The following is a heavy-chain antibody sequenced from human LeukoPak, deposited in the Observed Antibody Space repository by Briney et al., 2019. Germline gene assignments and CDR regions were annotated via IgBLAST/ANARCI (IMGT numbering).Heavy chain of an antibody. CDR1: GGSFSSYD. V-gene: IGHV4-59*08. D-gene: IGHD6-19*01. CDR3: ARTKRATQWLSSFDS. J-gene: IGHJ4*02. Sequence: AGTLRLTCTVSGGSFSSYDWSWIRQPPGKGLEWIGYIYYSGSTNSNPSLKRRVPTTAATSKNHFSLTLSSLTAADTAVYYCARTKRATQWLSSFDSWGQGTLVTVSS. CDR2: IYYSGST.